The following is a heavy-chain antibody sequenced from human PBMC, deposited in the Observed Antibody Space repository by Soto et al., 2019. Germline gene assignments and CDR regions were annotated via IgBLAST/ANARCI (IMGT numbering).Heavy chain of an antibody. V-gene: IGHV3-23*01. D-gene: IGHD3-10*01. CDR3: AAYGQDY. J-gene: IGHJ4*02. CDR2: IDGGDSST. CDR1: GFTFSSYA. Sequence: PGGSLRLSCAASGFTFSSYAMTWVRQAPGKGLEWVASIDGGDSSTYYADSVKGRFTISRDNSKNTLYLQMNSLRAEDTAIYYCAAYGQDYWDQGPWSPSPQ.